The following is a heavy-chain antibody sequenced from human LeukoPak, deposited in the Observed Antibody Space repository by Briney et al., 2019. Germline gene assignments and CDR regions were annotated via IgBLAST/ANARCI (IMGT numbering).Heavy chain of an antibody. CDR3: ARDTILSGSPLDY. CDR2: IYYSGST. V-gene: IGHV4-39*07. D-gene: IGHD3-10*01. Sequence: PSETLSLTCTVSGASISRSSYYWDWIRQPPGKGLEWIGAIYYSGSTYYNPSLKSRVTISVDTSKNQFSLKLSSVTAADTAVYYCARDTILSGSPLDYWGQGTLVTVSS. J-gene: IGHJ4*02. CDR1: GASISRSSYY.